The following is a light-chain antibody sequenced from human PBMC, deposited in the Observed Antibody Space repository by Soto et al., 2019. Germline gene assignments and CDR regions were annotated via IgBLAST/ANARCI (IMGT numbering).Light chain of an antibody. J-gene: IGKJ2*01. V-gene: IGKV1-5*01. CDR2: DVS. CDR3: QHTPDFT. CDR1: SSSKW. Sequence: DIPMTKSPSTLAASVGDTVTMTCRSSSKWLAWYQKKPGKAPKLLIYDVSNLERGVPPRFSGSTSVAESTLTSTGLQHDDLGTYYCQHTPDFTFGQGTKVEIK.